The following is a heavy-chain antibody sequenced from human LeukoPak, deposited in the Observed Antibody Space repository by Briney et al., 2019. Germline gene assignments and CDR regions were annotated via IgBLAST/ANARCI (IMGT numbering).Heavy chain of an antibody. CDR1: GGTFSSYA. Sequence: SVKVSCKASGGTFSSYAISWVRQAPGQGLEWMGGIIPIFGTANYAQKFQGRVTITADESTSTAYMELSSLRSEDTAVYYCASGGGPVTTPYNWFDPWGQGTLVTVSS. CDR2: IIPIFGTA. CDR3: ASGGGPVTTPYNWFDP. J-gene: IGHJ5*02. D-gene: IGHD4-17*01. V-gene: IGHV1-69*01.